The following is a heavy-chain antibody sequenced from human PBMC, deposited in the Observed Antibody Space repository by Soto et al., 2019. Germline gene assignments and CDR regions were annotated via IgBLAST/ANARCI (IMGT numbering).Heavy chain of an antibody. CDR3: ARERGGYGLFDS. D-gene: IGHD5-18*01. CDR1: GGSISNAAYS. V-gene: IGHV4-30-2*01. CDR2: IYPSGMP. Sequence: SETLSLTCTVSGGSISNAAYSWSWIRQPPGKGLEWIGYIYPSGMPFYNPSLRSRVTISIDRSNDQFSLNLKSVTAADTAVYYCARERGGYGLFDSWGQGTLVTAPQ. J-gene: IGHJ4*02.